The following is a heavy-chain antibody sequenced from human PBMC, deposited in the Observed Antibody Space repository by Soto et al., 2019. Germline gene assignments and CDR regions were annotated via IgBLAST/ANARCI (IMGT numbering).Heavy chain of an antibody. J-gene: IGHJ6*02. CDR1: GGTFSTSA. CDR2: IMPIFATP. V-gene: IGHV1-69*12. D-gene: IGHD3-3*02. CDR3: ARDKDRQQLGGNYYYIWDV. Sequence: QVQLMQSGAEVKKPGSSVKVSCKASGGTFSTSAISWVRQAPGEGLEWVGGIMPIFATPDYAQKFQGRVTISADESTATAYLELTSLTPDDTAVYYCARDKDRQQLGGNYYYIWDVWGQGTAINVSS.